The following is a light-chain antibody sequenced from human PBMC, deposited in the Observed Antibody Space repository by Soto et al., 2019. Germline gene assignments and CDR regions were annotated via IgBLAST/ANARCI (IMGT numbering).Light chain of an antibody. Sequence: DIQMTQSPPSLSASVGDRVTITCRASQSISSYLNWYQQKPGKAPKLLIYAASTLQSGVSFRFSSSVSGTDFTLTIASLQPEYFATYSCRHSYNAPLTFGGGTKVQIK. J-gene: IGKJ4*01. CDR2: AAS. CDR3: RHSYNAPLT. V-gene: IGKV1-39*01. CDR1: QSISSY.